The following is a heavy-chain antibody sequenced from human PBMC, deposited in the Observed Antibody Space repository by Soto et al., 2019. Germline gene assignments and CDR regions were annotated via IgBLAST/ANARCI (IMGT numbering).Heavy chain of an antibody. J-gene: IGHJ4*02. CDR1: GFTFSSYA. CDR2: TSYDGSNK. D-gene: IGHD1-26*01. Sequence: QVQLVESGGGVVQPRRSLRLSCAASGFTFSSYAMHWVRQAPGKGLEWVAVTSYDGSNKYYVDSVKGRFTISRDNSKNTLYLQMNSLRAEDTAVYYCARAGQQWELLGTPDYWGQGTLVTVSS. V-gene: IGHV3-30-3*01. CDR3: ARAGQQWELLGTPDY.